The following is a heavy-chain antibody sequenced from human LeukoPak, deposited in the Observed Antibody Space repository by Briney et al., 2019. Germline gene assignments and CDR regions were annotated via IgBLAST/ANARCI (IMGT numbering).Heavy chain of an antibody. Sequence: ASVKVSCKASGYTFTGYCMHWVRQAPGQGLEWMGWINPNSGGTNYAQKFQGRVTMTRDTSISTAYMELSRLRSDDTAVYYCARVRYGRDLVRELLDYWGQGTLVTVSS. V-gene: IGHV1-2*02. CDR3: ARVRYGRDLVRELLDY. J-gene: IGHJ4*02. CDR2: INPNSGGT. D-gene: IGHD3-10*01. CDR1: GYTFTGYC.